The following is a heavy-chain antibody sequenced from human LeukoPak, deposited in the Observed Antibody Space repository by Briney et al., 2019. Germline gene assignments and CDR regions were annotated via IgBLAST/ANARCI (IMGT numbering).Heavy chain of an antibody. CDR3: ATHEPGDYRTDFDY. D-gene: IGHD4-17*01. J-gene: IGHJ4*02. Sequence: GGSLRLSCTASGFSVRTTYMSWVRQAPGKGLEWVSAISGSGGSTYYADSVKGRFTISRDNSKNTLYLQMNSLRAEDTAVYYCATHEPGDYRTDFDYWGQGTLVTVSS. CDR2: ISGSGGST. V-gene: IGHV3-23*01. CDR1: GFSVRTTY.